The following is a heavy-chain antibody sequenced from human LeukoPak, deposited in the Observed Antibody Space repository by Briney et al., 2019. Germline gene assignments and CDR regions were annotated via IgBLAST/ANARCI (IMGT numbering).Heavy chain of an antibody. Sequence: TSETLSLTCTVSGGSISSSSYYWGWIRQPPGKGLEWIGSIYYSGSTYYNPSLKSRVTISVDTSKNQFSLKLSSVTAADTAVYYCARVVSGATVTTRGPLLGWGQGTLVTVSS. V-gene: IGHV4-39*07. CDR2: IYYSGST. CDR3: ARVVSGATVTTRGPLLG. J-gene: IGHJ4*02. D-gene: IGHD4-17*01. CDR1: GGSISSSSYY.